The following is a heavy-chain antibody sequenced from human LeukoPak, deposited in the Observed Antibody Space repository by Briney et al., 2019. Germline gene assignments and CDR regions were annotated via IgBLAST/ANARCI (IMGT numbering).Heavy chain of an antibody. CDR1: GGSISSYY. Sequence: SETLSLTCTVSGGSISSYYWSWIRQPPGKGLEWIGYISYSGSTNYNPSLKSRVTISVDTSKNQFSLKLSSVTAADTAVYYCARGGDTAMVTWDYWGQGTLVTVSS. CDR3: ARGGDTAMVTWDY. J-gene: IGHJ4*02. CDR2: ISYSGST. V-gene: IGHV4-59*12. D-gene: IGHD5-18*01.